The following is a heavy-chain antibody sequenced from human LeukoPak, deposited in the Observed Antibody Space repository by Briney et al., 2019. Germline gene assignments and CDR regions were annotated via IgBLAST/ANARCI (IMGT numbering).Heavy chain of an antibody. V-gene: IGHV1-2*02. CDR3: AGLVVVTAIQEHDAFDI. D-gene: IGHD2-21*02. CDR1: GYTFTGYY. Sequence: ASVKVSCKASGYTFTGYYMHWVRQAPGQGLEWMGWINPNSGGTNYAQKFQGRVTVTRDTSISTAYMELSRLRSDDTAVYYCAGLVVVTAIQEHDAFDIWGQGTMVTVSS. J-gene: IGHJ3*02. CDR2: INPNSGGT.